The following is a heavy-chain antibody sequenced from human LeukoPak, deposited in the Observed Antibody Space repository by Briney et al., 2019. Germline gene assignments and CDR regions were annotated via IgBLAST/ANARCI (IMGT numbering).Heavy chain of an antibody. CDR1: GYTFSSYG. V-gene: IGHV1-18*01. CDR2: ISAYNGHT. D-gene: IGHD5-12*01. J-gene: IGHJ3*02. Sequence: ASVKVSCKASGYTFSSYGLSWVRQAPGQGLEWVGWISAYNGHTRYAQNLQGRVTMTTDTSTSTAYMELRSLRFDDTAVYYCARDSRYSHSAGAFDIWGQGTKVTVSS. CDR3: ARDSRYSHSAGAFDI.